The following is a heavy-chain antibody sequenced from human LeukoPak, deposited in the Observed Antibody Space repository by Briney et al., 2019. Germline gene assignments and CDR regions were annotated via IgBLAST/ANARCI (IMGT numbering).Heavy chain of an antibody. CDR2: IWYDGSKR. CDR1: GFAFSNHG. J-gene: IGHJ6*04. V-gene: IGHV3-33*06. D-gene: IGHD2-15*01. CDR3: AKDGKIGSGGSFFYYYGMDV. Sequence: PGGSLRLSCAAAGFAFSNHGIHWVRQAPGKGLEWVSAIWYDGSKRCYADSVKGRFTISRDNSKNTLYLQMNSLRAEDTAVYYCAKDGKIGSGGSFFYYYGMDVWGKGTTVTVSS.